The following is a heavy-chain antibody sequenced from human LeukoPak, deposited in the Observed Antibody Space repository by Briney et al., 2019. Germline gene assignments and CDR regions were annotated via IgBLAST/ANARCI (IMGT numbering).Heavy chain of an antibody. CDR2: IIPIFGTA. J-gene: IGHJ4*02. CDR1: GGTFSSYA. CDR3: AREGVGELSFDY. D-gene: IGHD3-16*01. V-gene: IGHV1-69*01. Sequence: SVKVSSKASGGTFSSYAISWVRQAPGQGLEWMGGIIPIFGTANYAQKFQGRVTITADESTSTAYMELSSLRSEDTAVYYCAREGVGELSFDYWGQGTLVTVSS.